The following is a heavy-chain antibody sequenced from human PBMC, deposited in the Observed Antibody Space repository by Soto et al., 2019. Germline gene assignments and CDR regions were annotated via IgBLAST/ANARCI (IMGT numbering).Heavy chain of an antibody. Sequence: QVQLVESGGGVVQPGRSLRLSCAASGFTFSSYAMHWVRQAPGKGLEWVAVISYDGSNKYYADSVKGRFTISRDNSKNTLYLQMNSLRAEDTAVYYCARSPGIAVAGTADYWGQGTLVTVSS. V-gene: IGHV3-30-3*01. CDR1: GFTFSSYA. D-gene: IGHD6-19*01. CDR2: ISYDGSNK. CDR3: ARSPGIAVAGTADY. J-gene: IGHJ4*02.